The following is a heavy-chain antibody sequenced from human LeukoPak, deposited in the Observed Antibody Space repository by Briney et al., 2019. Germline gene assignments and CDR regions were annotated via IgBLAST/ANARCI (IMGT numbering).Heavy chain of an antibody. CDR1: GGSISSGGYY. J-gene: IGHJ5*02. CDR3: ARAGRKWEDPKGEISWFDP. V-gene: IGHV4-31*03. D-gene: IGHD1-26*01. Sequence: SQTLSLTCTVSGGSISSGGYYWSWIRQHPGQGLEWIGYIYYSGSTYYNPSLKSRVTISVDTSKNQFSLKLSSVTAADTAVYYCARAGRKWEDPKGEISWFDPWGQGTLVTVSS. CDR2: IYYSGST.